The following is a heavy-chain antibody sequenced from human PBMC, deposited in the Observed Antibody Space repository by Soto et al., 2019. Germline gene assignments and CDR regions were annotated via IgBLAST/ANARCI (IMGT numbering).Heavy chain of an antibody. CDR1: GFTFTTYV. CDR3: AKGAVAGSRVYFDY. V-gene: IGHV3-23*01. Sequence: GGSLRLSCAASGFTFTTYVMSWVRQAPGKGLEWVSGISGGGGNKYYADSVKGRFTISRDNSKNTLYLQMDSLRAEDTAVYYCAKGAVAGSRVYFDYWGQGALVTVSS. CDR2: ISGGGGNK. J-gene: IGHJ4*02. D-gene: IGHD6-19*01.